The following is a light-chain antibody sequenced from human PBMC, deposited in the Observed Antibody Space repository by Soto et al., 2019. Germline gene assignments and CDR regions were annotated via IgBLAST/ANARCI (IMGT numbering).Light chain of an antibody. CDR1: SSDVGGFNY. CDR3: NSYTSSSTYV. CDR2: DVT. Sequence: QPASVSGSPGQSITISCTGTSSDVGGFNYVSWYQQHPGKAPKRMIYDVTNRPSGVSYRFSGSKSGNTASLTISGLQAEDEADYYCNSYTSSSTYVFGTGTKLTVL. V-gene: IGLV2-14*03. J-gene: IGLJ1*01.